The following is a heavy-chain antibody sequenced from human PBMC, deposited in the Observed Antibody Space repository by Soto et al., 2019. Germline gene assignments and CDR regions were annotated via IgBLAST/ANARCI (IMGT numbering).Heavy chain of an antibody. Sequence: QVKLVQSGAEMKKPGSSVKVSCQSSGGTFKTYAMNWVRQAPGQGPEWMGDISPMFGAANYAPKFQGRVTITADESTGTSYMQLSSLTSEDTALYFCAREVQVHTPAFVYWGQGTLVTVSS. J-gene: IGHJ4*02. CDR2: ISPMFGAA. V-gene: IGHV1-69*19. D-gene: IGHD3-10*01. CDR1: GGTFKTYA. CDR3: AREVQVHTPAFVY.